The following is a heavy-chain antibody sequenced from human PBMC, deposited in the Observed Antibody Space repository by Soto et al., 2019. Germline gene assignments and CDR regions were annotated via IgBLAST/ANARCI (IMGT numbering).Heavy chain of an antibody. CDR1: GFTVSNNY. Sequence: EVQLVESGGGLIQPGGSLRLSCAASGFTVSNNYMRWVRQAPGKGLEWVSLIYSGGSTHYADSVKGRFTISRDNSKTTLYLKMNSLRVEDTAVYYCARDPPGIAASGGGGWGQGTLVTVSS. J-gene: IGHJ4*02. CDR3: ARDPPGIAASGGGG. CDR2: IYSGGST. V-gene: IGHV3-53*01. D-gene: IGHD6-13*01.